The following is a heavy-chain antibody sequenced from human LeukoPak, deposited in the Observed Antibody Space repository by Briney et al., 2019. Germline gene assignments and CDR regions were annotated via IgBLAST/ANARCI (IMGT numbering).Heavy chain of an antibody. V-gene: IGHV3-23*01. CDR2: ISGSGGSA. CDR3: AKDKYSPNINNWFDP. D-gene: IGHD5-18*01. Sequence: PGGSLRLSCAASGFTFSSYVMHWVRQAPGKGLEWVSAISGSGGSAYYADSVKGRFTISRDNSKNTLYLQMNSLRAEDTAVYYCAKDKYSPNINNWFDPWGQGTLVTVSS. J-gene: IGHJ5*02. CDR1: GFTFSSYV.